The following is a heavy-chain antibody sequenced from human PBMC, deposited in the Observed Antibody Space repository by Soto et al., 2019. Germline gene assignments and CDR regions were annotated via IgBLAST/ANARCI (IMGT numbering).Heavy chain of an antibody. J-gene: IGHJ4*02. D-gene: IGHD4-17*01. CDR1: GFTFSSYA. CDR2: ISGSGGST. Sequence: GGSLRLSCAASGFTFSSYAMSWVRQAPGKGLEWVSAISGSGGSTYYADSVKGRFTISRDNSKNTLYLQMNSLRAEDTAVYYCAPPVSLHDYGDLDYWGQGTLVTVSS. V-gene: IGHV3-23*01. CDR3: APPVSLHDYGDLDY.